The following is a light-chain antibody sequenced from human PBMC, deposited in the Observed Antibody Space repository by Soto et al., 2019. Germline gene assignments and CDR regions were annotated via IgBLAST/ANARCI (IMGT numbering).Light chain of an antibody. CDR1: ISYVGGDHF. Sequence: QSALTQPASVSGSPGQSITISCTRSISYVGGDHFVSWYQQYPGKAPKLIMYDVNNRPSGVSNRFSASKSGNTAALTIAGLQAEDEANYYCIAYTMSTNLAVVGGGTKLTVL. V-gene: IGLV2-14*03. J-gene: IGLJ2*01. CDR2: DVN. CDR3: IAYTMSTNLAV.